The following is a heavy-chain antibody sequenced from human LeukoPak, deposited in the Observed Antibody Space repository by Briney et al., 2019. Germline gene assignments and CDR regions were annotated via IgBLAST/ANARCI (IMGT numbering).Heavy chain of an antibody. CDR3: AKDKRSGYSGYYGMDA. J-gene: IGHJ6*02. Sequence: GGSLRLSCAASGFTFSSYGMHWVRQAPGKGLEWVAVISYDGSNKYYADSVKGRFTIPRDNSKNTLYLQMNSLRAEDTAVYYCAKDKRSGYSGYYGMDAWGQGTTVTVSS. D-gene: IGHD5-12*01. V-gene: IGHV3-30*18. CDR2: ISYDGSNK. CDR1: GFTFSSYG.